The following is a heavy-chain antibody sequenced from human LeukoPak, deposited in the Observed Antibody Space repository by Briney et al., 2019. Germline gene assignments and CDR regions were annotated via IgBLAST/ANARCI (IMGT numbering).Heavy chain of an antibody. CDR3: ARGGLWVTMVRGAPYGMDV. CDR2: IILIIGTA. J-gene: IGHJ6*04. D-gene: IGHD3-10*01. Sequence: SVTLSCTASACTFTSYAISRVRHAPGQGHERMGGIILIIGTANYAQKFQGRVTITADKYTSTAYMELSSLRSEDTAVSYCARGGLWVTMVRGAPYGMDVWGKGTTVTVSS. CDR1: ACTFTSYA. V-gene: IGHV1-69*06.